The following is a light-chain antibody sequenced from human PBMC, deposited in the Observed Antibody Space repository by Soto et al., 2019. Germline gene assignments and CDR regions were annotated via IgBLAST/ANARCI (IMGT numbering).Light chain of an antibody. CDR2: GAS. J-gene: IGKJ1*01. CDR1: QSVSSNY. Sequence: EIVLTQSPGTLSLSPGERATLSCRASQSVSSNYLAWYQQKPGQAPRLVIHGASSTATGIPDRFSGSGSGTDFTLTISRLEPEDFAVYYCQQYGSSPWTFGQGTKVEIK. V-gene: IGKV3-20*01. CDR3: QQYGSSPWT.